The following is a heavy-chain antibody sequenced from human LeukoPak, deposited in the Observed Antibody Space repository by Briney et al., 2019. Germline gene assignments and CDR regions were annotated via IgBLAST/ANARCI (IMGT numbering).Heavy chain of an antibody. J-gene: IGHJ3*02. CDR2: ISSSSSYI. CDR3: ARDKPIAVVPRPFDI. D-gene: IGHD6-19*01. V-gene: IGHV3-21*01. CDR1: GFTFSSYS. Sequence: PGGSLRLSCAASGFTFSSYSMNWVRQAPGKGLEWVSSISSSSSYIYYADSVKGRFTISRDNAKNSLYLQMNSLRAEDTAVYYCARDKPIAVVPRPFDIWGQGTMVTVSS.